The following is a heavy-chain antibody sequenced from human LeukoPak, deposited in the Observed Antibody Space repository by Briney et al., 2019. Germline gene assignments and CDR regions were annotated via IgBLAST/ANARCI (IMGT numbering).Heavy chain of an antibody. D-gene: IGHD3-10*01. J-gene: IGHJ4*02. V-gene: IGHV3-23*01. CDR3: AKHGRITMVRGVTDY. CDR1: GFTFSSYS. CDR2: ISGSGGST. Sequence: QSGGSLRPSCATSGFTFSSYSMNWVRQAPGKGLEWVSAISGSGGSTYYADSVKGRFTISRDNSKNTLYLQMNSLRAEDTAVYYCAKHGRITMVRGVTDYWGQGTLVTVSS.